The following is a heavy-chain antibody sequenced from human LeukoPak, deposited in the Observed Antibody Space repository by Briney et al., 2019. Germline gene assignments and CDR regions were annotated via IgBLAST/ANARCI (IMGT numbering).Heavy chain of an antibody. J-gene: IGHJ4*02. CDR1: GGTFDRDT. D-gene: IGHD6-19*01. CDR2: IIPRFRTV. Sequence: ASVKVSCKASGGTFDRDTLSWVRQAPGQGLEWMGRIIPRFRTVEYAQKFRGRVIVSADTSTSTAFMELSGLRSEDTAVYYCASGDRVAAVDWGQGTLVTVSS. CDR3: ASGDRVAAVD. V-gene: IGHV1-69*08.